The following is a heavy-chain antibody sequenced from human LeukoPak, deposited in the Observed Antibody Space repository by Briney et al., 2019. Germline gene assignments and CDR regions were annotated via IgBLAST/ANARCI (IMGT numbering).Heavy chain of an antibody. J-gene: IGHJ4*02. D-gene: IGHD3-10*01. CDR3: ARTQGEGD. V-gene: IGHV1-2*02. Sequence: ASVRVSCKDPGYTFTNFYMNWVRHAPGQGLEWMGWINPNNGNTHYAQKFQGRVAMTRDTSINTVYLDLTSLTSDDTAVYYCARTQGEGDWGQGTLVTVSS. CDR2: INPNNGNT. CDR1: GYTFTNFY.